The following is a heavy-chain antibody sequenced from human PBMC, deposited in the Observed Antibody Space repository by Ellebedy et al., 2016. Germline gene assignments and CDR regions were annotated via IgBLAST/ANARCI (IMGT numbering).Heavy chain of an antibody. CDR2: ISSSSSTI. CDR3: ARERPTFGGVIDPFDY. CDR1: GFTFSSYS. V-gene: IGHV3-48*04. J-gene: IGHJ4*02. Sequence: GESLKISCAASGFTFSSYSMSWVRQAPGKGLEWVSYISSSSSTIYYADSVKGRFTISRDNAKNSLYLQMNSLRAEDTAVYYCARERPTFGGVIDPFDYWGQGTLVTVSS. D-gene: IGHD3-16*02.